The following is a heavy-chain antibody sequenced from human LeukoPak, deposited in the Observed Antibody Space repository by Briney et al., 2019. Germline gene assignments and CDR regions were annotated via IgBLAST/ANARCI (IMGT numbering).Heavy chain of an antibody. J-gene: IGHJ6*03. V-gene: IGHV1-69*05. CDR3: ARGGPLWFGEYYYMDV. CDR2: IIPIFGTA. CDR1: GGTFSSYA. Sequence: SVKVSCKASGGTFSSYAISWVRQAPGQGLEWMGGIIPIFGTANYAQKFQGRVTMTRDTSISTAYMELSRLRSDDTAVYYCARGGPLWFGEYYYMDVWGKGTTVTISS. D-gene: IGHD3-10*01.